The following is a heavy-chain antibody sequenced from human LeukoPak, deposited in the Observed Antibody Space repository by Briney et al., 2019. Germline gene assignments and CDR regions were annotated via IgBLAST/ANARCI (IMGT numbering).Heavy chain of an antibody. CDR1: GYTFTSYG. V-gene: IGHV1-18*04. CDR2: ISAYNGNT. Sequence: ASVKVSCKASGYTFTSYGISWVRQATGQGLEWMGWISAYNGNTNYAQKLQGRVTMTTDTSTSTAYMELRSLRSDDTAVYYCAREGEAAGTPESYYYYYGMDVWGKGTTVTVSS. J-gene: IGHJ6*04. CDR3: AREGEAAGTPESYYYYYGMDV. D-gene: IGHD6-13*01.